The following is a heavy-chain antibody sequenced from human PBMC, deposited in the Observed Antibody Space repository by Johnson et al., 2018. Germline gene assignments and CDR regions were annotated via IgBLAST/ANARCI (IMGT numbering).Heavy chain of an antibody. V-gene: IGHV3-30-3*01. CDR1: GFTFSSFA. CDR2: ISYDGSSK. CDR3: ARGGYYYESRGPDDAFDI. J-gene: IGHJ3*02. D-gene: IGHD3-22*01. Sequence: QVQLVESGGGVVQPGRSLRLSCAASGFTFSSFALHWVRQAPGKGLAWVALISYDGSSKHYADSAKDRFTLSSDNSKNTLDLQMNSLRAGDTAVYYCARGGYYYESRGPDDAFDIWGQGTMVTVSS.